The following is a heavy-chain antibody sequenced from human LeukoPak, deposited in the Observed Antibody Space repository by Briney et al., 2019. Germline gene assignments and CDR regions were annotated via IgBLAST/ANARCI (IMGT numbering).Heavy chain of an antibody. CDR1: GFTFNRNA. CDR3: ARSSASAFDY. V-gene: IGHV3-7*01. Sequence: GGSLRLSCAASGFTFNRNAISWVRQAPGKGLEWVANIKQDGSEKYYVDSVKGRFTISRDNAKNSLYLQMNSLRAEDTAVYYCARSSASAFDYWGQGTLVTVSS. J-gene: IGHJ4*02. CDR2: IKQDGSEK. D-gene: IGHD2-2*01.